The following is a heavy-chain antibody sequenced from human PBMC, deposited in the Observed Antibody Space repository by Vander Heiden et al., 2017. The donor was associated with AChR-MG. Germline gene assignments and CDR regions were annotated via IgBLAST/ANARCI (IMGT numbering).Heavy chain of an antibody. J-gene: IGHJ6*02. CDR1: GGSISSGSYY. D-gene: IGHD2-2*01. Sequence: QVQLQESGPGLVKPSQTLSLTCTVSGGSISSGSYYWSWIRQPPGKGLEWIGRIYTSGSTNYNPSLKSRVTISVDTSKNQFSLKLSSVTAADTAVYYCARVQGWWGVVVPAATSSYYYGMDVWGQGTTVTVSS. CDR2: IYTSGST. CDR3: ARVQGWWGVVVPAATSSYYYGMDV. V-gene: IGHV4-61*02.